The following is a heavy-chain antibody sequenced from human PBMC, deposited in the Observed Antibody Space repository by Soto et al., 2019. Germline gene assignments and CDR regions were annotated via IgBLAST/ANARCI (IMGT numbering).Heavy chain of an antibody. CDR3: AKDVRSTVSYFYY. D-gene: IGHD4-17*01. Sequence: EVQLVESGGGLVQPGRSLRLSCAASGFTFDDYAMHWVRQAPGKGLEWVSGLSWNGGSLGYADSVKGRFTISRDNAKNALYLQMNNLRAEDKALYFCAKDVRSTVSYFYYWGQGTLVTVSS. J-gene: IGHJ4*02. CDR1: GFTFDDYA. V-gene: IGHV3-9*01. CDR2: LSWNGGSL.